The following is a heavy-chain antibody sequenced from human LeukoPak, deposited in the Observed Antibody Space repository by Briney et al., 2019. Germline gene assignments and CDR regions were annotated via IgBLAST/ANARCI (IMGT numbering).Heavy chain of an antibody. CDR3: VKDHYGMDV. Sequence: GGSLRLSCAASGFTVSRYDMHWVRQATGKGLEWVSSFGIVGDTYYPGSVKGRFTMSRENASNTVHLQMNSLRDGDTAVYYCVKDHYGMDVWGQGTTVTVSS. V-gene: IGHV3-13*01. D-gene: IGHD3-10*01. CDR2: FGIVGDT. J-gene: IGHJ6*02. CDR1: GFTVSRYD.